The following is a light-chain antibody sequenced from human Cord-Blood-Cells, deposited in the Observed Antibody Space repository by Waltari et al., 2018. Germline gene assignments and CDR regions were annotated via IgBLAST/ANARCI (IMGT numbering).Light chain of an antibody. Sequence: QSALTQPASVSGSPGQSITISCTGTSRDGGGFYHVSWYQQPPGKAPKLQIYDVSKRPSGVSNRFSGSKSGNTASLTISGLQAEDEADYYCSSYTSSSTWVFGGGTKLTVL. CDR2: DVS. CDR1: SRDGGGFYH. CDR3: SSYTSSSTWV. V-gene: IGLV2-14*01. J-gene: IGLJ3*02.